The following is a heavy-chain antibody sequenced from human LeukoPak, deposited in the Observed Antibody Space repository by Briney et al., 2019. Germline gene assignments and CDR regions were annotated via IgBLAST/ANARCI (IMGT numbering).Heavy chain of an antibody. CDR3: ARDKEVVPAAMED. V-gene: IGHV3-21*01. CDR2: ISSSSSYI. CDR1: GFTFSSYS. J-gene: IGHJ4*02. Sequence: PGGSLRLSCAASGFTFSSYSMSWVRQAPGKGLEWVSSISSSSSYIYYADSVKGRFTISRDNAKNSLYLQMNSLRAEDTAVYYCARDKEVVPAAMEDWGQGTLVTVSS. D-gene: IGHD2-2*01.